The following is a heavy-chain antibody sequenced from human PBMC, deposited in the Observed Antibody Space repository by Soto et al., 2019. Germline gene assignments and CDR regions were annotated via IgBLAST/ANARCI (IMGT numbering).Heavy chain of an antibody. Sequence: GGSLRLSCAASGFTFSSYAMHWVRQAPGKGLEWVAVISYDGSNKYYADSVKGRFTISRDNSKNTLYLQMNSLRAEDTAVYYGARCSSSRYYFDYWGQGTLVTVSS. CDR1: GFTFSSYA. J-gene: IGHJ4*02. V-gene: IGHV3-30-3*01. CDR3: ARCSSSRYYFDY. D-gene: IGHD6-6*01. CDR2: ISYDGSNK.